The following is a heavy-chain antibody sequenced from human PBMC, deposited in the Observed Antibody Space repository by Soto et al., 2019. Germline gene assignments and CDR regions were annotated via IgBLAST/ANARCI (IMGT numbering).Heavy chain of an antibody. V-gene: IGHV1-46*01. CDR2: INPSGGSR. D-gene: IGHD2-15*01. Sequence: GASVKVSCKASGYTFTSYHMHWVRQAPGQGLEWMGIINPSGGSRSYAQKFQDRVTMTRDTSTSTLYMELSSLRSEDTAVYYCERDRQTDRGGDYYYYGMDVWGQGTTVTVSS. J-gene: IGHJ6*02. CDR3: ERDRQTDRGGDYYYYGMDV. CDR1: GYTFTSYH.